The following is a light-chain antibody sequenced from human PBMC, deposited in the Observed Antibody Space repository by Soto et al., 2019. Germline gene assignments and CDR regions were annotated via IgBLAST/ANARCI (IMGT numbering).Light chain of an antibody. CDR2: DAS. V-gene: IGKV1-5*01. Sequence: DIRMTQSPSTLSSSVGDVCTITCRASQSISSWLAWYQQKPGKAPKLLIYDASSLESGVPSRFSGSGSGTEFTLTISSLQPDDFATYYCQQYNSYWTFGQGTKVDIK. J-gene: IGKJ1*01. CDR3: QQYNSYWT. CDR1: QSISSW.